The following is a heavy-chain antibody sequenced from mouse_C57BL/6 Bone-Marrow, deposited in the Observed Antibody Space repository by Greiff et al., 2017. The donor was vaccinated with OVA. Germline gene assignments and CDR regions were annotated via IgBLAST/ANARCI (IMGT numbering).Heavy chain of an antibody. CDR2: IYPRSGNT. CDR1: GYTFTSYG. J-gene: IGHJ3*01. Sequence: VKLVESGAELARPGASVKLSCKASGYTFTSYGISWVKQRTGQGLEWIGEIYPRSGNTYYNEKFKGKATLTADKSSSTAYMELRSLTSEDSAVYFCARLGRGFAYWGQGTLVTVSA. D-gene: IGHD4-1*01. CDR3: ARLGRGFAY. V-gene: IGHV1-81*01.